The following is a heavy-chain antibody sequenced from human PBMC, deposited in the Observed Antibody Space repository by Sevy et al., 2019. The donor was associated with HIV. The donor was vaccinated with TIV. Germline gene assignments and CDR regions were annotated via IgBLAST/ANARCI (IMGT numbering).Heavy chain of an antibody. Sequence: SETLSLTCTVSGGAITSLYWNWIRQPPGKGLEWIANIYYNGHINYNPSLKSRVTLSLDTSKNQFSLRLSSVAAADTAMYYCAGENAWGRGYSWGQGTLVTVSS. CDR3: AGENAWGRGYS. CDR1: GGAITSLY. V-gene: IGHV4-59*08. J-gene: IGHJ4*02. D-gene: IGHD1-26*01. CDR2: IYYNGHI.